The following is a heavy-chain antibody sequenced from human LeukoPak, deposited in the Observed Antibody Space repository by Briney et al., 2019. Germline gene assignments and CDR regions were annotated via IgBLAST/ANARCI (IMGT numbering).Heavy chain of an antibody. J-gene: IGHJ4*02. CDR1: GFTFSSYE. V-gene: IGHV3-48*03. D-gene: IGHD3-10*01. CDR3: ASYGSGSYYHFDY. Sequence: GGSLRLSCAASGFTFSSYEMNWVRQAPGKGLEWVSYISSSGSTIYYADSVKGRFTISRDNAKNSLYLQMNSLRAEDTAVYYCASYGSGSYYHFDYWGQGTLVTVSS. CDR2: ISSSGSTI.